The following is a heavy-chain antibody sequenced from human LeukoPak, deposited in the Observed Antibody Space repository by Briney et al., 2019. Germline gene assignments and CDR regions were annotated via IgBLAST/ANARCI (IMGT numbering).Heavy chain of an antibody. CDR1: GYTFTDYY. V-gene: IGHV1-2*02. CDR2: INPDTGGT. CDR3: ARDLKVLLVATDGAFDI. Sequence: ASVKVSCKASGYTFTDYYMHWVRQAPGQGLEWMGWINPDTGGTYYAQKFQGRVTMTRDTPISTAYMDLSRLRSDDTAIYYCARDLKVLLVATDGAFDIWGQGTMVTVSS. J-gene: IGHJ3*02. D-gene: IGHD2/OR15-2a*01.